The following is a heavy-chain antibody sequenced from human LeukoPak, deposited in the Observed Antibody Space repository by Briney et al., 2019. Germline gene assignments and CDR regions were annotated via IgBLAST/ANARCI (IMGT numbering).Heavy chain of an antibody. V-gene: IGHV4-38-2*02. D-gene: IGHD6-6*01. Sequence: ASETLSLTCTVSGYSISSGYFWGWIRQPPGKGLEWIGSIYHSGSTYYNPSLKSRVTISVDTSKNQFSLKLNSVTAADTAVYYCARLATPSTMAARGRSWFESWGQGTLVTVSS. CDR2: IYHSGST. J-gene: IGHJ5*01. CDR1: GYSISSGYF. CDR3: ARLATPSTMAARGRSWFES.